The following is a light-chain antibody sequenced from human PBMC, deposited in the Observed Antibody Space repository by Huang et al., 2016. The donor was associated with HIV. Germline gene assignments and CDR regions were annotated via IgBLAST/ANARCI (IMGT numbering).Light chain of an antibody. CDR2: GAS. CDR3: QQSYNTPT. Sequence: DIQMTQSPSSLSASVGDRVTITCRASQRINSYLNWYQQKPGKAPNLLIYGASSLQSGVPSRFSGSGSGTDFTLTISSLQPEDFATYYCQQSYNTPTFGHGTKVEI. V-gene: IGKV1-39*01. J-gene: IGKJ1*01. CDR1: QRINSY.